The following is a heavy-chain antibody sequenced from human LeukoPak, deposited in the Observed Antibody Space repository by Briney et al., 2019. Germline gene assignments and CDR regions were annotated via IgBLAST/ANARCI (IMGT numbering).Heavy chain of an antibody. Sequence: PPGGSLRLSCAASGFTFNSYSMNWVRQAPGKGLEWISDISSSSSTIYYADSVKGRFTISRDNAKNSLYLQMNSLRAEDTAVYYCVRDRGPYYFDSSGSYYFDLWGQGTLVTVSS. D-gene: IGHD3-22*01. CDR1: GFTFNSYS. V-gene: IGHV3-48*04. J-gene: IGHJ4*02. CDR2: ISSSSSTI. CDR3: VRDRGPYYFDSSGSYYFDL.